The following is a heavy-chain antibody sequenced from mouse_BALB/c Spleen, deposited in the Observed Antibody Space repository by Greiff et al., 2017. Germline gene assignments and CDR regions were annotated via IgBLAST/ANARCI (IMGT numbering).Heavy chain of an antibody. CDR2: INPSSGYT. Sequence: VQLQQSGAELARPGASVKMSCKASGYTFTSYTMHWVKQRPGQGLEWIGYINPSSGYTNYNQKFKDKATLTADKSSSTAYMQLSSLTSEDSAVYYCARSGDYDGYYAMDYWGQGTSVTVSS. V-gene: IGHV1-4*01. CDR1: GYTFTSYT. CDR3: ARSGDYDGYYAMDY. J-gene: IGHJ4*01. D-gene: IGHD2-4*01.